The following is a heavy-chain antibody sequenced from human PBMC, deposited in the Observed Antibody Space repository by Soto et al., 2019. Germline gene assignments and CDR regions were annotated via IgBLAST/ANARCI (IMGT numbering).Heavy chain of an antibody. J-gene: IGHJ4*02. CDR1: GLTFSNYW. Sequence: EVQLVESGGGLVQPGGSLRLSCVVSGLTFSNYWMSWVRQAPGKGLEWVANINQDGSESYYVDSVKGRVTISRDNAKNSLYLQMTSLRAEDTAVYYCARPARECSSPGCANWGQGTLVTVSS. D-gene: IGHD2-2*01. CDR3: ARPARECSSPGCAN. CDR2: INQDGSES. V-gene: IGHV3-7*01.